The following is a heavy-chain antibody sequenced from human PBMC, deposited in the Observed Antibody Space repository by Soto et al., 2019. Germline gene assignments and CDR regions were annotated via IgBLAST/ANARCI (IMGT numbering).Heavy chain of an antibody. D-gene: IGHD6-6*01. CDR3: AKDRGSSSLSYYYYGLDV. Sequence: PGGSLRLSCAASEFSFSDYWMAWVRQAPGKGLEWVANLDQGGGEKHYVDSVKGRFTISRDNAKNSLYLQMNSLRAEDTAVYYCAKDRGSSSLSYYYYGLDVWGKGTTVTVSS. CDR2: LDQGGGEK. J-gene: IGHJ6*04. V-gene: IGHV3-7*05. CDR1: EFSFSDYW.